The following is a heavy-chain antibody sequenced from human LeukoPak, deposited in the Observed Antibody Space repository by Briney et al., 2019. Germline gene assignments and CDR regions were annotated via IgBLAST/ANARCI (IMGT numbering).Heavy chain of an antibody. CDR2: ISSSGRTM. CDR1: GFTFSSYE. D-gene: IGHD7-27*01. Sequence: PGGSLRLSCAASGFTFSSYEMNWVRQAPGKGLEWVSYISSSGRTMYYADSVKGRFTISRDNAKNSLYLQMNSLRAEDTAVYYCARDLNWETYWGQGTLVSVSS. V-gene: IGHV3-48*03. J-gene: IGHJ4*02. CDR3: ARDLNWETY.